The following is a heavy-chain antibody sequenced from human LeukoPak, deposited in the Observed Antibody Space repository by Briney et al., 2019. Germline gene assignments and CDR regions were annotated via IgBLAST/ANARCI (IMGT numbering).Heavy chain of an antibody. Sequence: GGSLRLSCAASGFTFSSYAMHWVRQAPGKGLEGVAVISYDGSNKYYADSVKGRFTISRDNSKNKLYLQMNSLRAEDTAVYYCARDSQGRCFRGGHDYWGQGTLVTVSS. D-gene: IGHD3-16*01. V-gene: IGHV3-30*04. CDR1: GFTFSSYA. CDR3: ARDSQGRCFRGGHDY. J-gene: IGHJ4*02. CDR2: ISYDGSNK.